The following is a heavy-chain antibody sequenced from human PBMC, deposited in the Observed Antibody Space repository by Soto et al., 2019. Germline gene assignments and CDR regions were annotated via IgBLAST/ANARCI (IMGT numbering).Heavy chain of an antibody. CDR2: VYYSGYT. CDR1: GGSISNNYY. J-gene: IGHJ5*02. CDR3: AIGKYSGSTRWFDP. Sequence: SETLSLTCTVSGGSISNNYYWGWIRQPPGKGLEWIGSVYYSGYTYSNPSLKSRVTFSIDTSKNQFSLKLTSVTAADTAMYYCAIGKYSGSTRWFDPWGQGTLVTVSS. V-gene: IGHV4-39*01. D-gene: IGHD2-2*01.